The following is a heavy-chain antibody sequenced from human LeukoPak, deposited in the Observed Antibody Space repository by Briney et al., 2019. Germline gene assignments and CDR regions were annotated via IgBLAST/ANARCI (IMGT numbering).Heavy chain of an antibody. CDR1: GASFSSGDHC. CDR3: SRGLDSIKLGY. Sequence: SEPLSLTCTVSGASFSSGDHCWNWTRESPGEGLEWIGSIQPIVTLYNNPSLESRVTMSKDTSKNQISLNLSSGTAADTAVYFCSRGLDSIKLGYGGQGTLVTVSS. V-gene: IGHV4-31*03. D-gene: IGHD3-9*01. J-gene: IGHJ4*02. CDR2: IQPIVTL.